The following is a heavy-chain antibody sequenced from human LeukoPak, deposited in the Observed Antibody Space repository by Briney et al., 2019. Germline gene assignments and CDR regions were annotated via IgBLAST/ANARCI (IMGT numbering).Heavy chain of an antibody. Sequence: PSETLSLTCTVSGGSISSSSYYWGWIRQPPGKGLEWIGNIYYSGSTYYSPSLKSRVTMLVDTSQNQFSLKLSSVAAADTAVYYCATHITIRSNYFDYWGQGTLVTVSS. CDR1: GGSISSSSYY. J-gene: IGHJ4*02. V-gene: IGHV4-39*07. D-gene: IGHD2-21*01. CDR2: IYYSGST. CDR3: ATHITIRSNYFDY.